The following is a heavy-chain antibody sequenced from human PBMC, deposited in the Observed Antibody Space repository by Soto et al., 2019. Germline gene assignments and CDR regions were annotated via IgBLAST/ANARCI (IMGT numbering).Heavy chain of an antibody. CDR3: ARDRSGWYDF. D-gene: IGHD6-19*01. V-gene: IGHV1-69*06. Sequence: QVQLVQSGAEVKKPGSSVKVSCKASGGTFSNYVVNWVRQAPGQGLEWMGRIIPISGAANYAQKFQGRVTMTADTAASTVYMELRSLRSDDSAVFYCARDRSGWYDFWGQGTLVTVSA. CDR1: GGTFSNYV. J-gene: IGHJ4*02. CDR2: IIPISGAA.